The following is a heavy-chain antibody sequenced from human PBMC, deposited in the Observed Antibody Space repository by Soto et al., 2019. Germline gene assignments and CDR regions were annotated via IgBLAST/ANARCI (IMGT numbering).Heavy chain of an antibody. D-gene: IGHD3-22*01. Sequence: GGSLRLSCAASGFTLSSFFMHWVRQGPWKGLVWVSRINNDGSSTTYADSVKGRFTISRDNAKNTLYLQMNSLRAEDTAVYYCATSSYDSRYYFDYWGQGTLVTVSS. J-gene: IGHJ4*02. CDR2: INNDGSST. CDR3: ATSSYDSRYYFDY. V-gene: IGHV3-74*01. CDR1: GFTLSSFF.